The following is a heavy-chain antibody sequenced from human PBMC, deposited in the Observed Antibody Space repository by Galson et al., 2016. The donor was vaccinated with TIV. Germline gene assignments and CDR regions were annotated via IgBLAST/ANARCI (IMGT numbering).Heavy chain of an antibody. Sequence: ETLSLTCNVSGVSMSSRSHYWGWIRQSPGKGLEWIGNVFHRGSPSYNPSLRSRVTMLTATAKTQFSLMLSSVTAADTAIYYFTRGVYDCGNSYHIDSWGQGALVTVSS. D-gene: IGHD4/OR15-4a*01. CDR1: GVSMSSRSHY. CDR3: TRGVYDCGNSYHIDS. V-gene: IGHV4-39*01. CDR2: VFHRGSP. J-gene: IGHJ4*02.